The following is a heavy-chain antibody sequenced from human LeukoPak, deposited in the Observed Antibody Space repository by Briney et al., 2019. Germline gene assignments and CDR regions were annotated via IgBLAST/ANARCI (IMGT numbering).Heavy chain of an antibody. J-gene: IGHJ5*02. V-gene: IGHV4-34*01. CDR2: INHSGST. CDR3: ARGASITMYFDP. D-gene: IGHD3-10*02. Sequence: SETLSLTRAVYGGSLSGYYWSWIRQPPGKGLEWIGEINHSGSTNYNPSLKSRVTISVDTSKNQFSLKLSSVTAADTAVYYCARGASITMYFDPWGQGTLVTVSS. CDR1: GGSLSGYY.